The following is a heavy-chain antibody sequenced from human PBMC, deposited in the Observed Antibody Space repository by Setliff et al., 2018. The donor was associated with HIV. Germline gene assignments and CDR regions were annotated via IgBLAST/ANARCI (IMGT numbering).Heavy chain of an antibody. V-gene: IGHV4-4*09. CDR2: IHSSGST. D-gene: IGHD2-21*02. CDR3: ATLDHSGGNFLAY. Sequence: SETLSLTCTVSGGSVNDFYCNWIRQPPGKGPEWIGYIHSSGSTIYNPSPKSRITISLDTSKEKFSLELSSATAADTAVYYCATLDHSGGNFLAYWGQGSLVTVSS. CDR1: GGSVNDFY. J-gene: IGHJ4*02.